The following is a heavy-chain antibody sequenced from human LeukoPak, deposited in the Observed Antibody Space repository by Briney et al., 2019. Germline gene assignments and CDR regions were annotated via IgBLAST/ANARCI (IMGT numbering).Heavy chain of an antibody. CDR1: GGTFSSYA. D-gene: IGHD4-11*01. Sequence: SVKVSCKASGGTFSSYAISWVRQAPGQGLEWMGGIIPIFGTANYAQKFQGRVTITADESTSTAYMELSSLRSEDTAVYYCASISPPSVTLYHGMDVWGQGTTVTVSS. V-gene: IGHV1-69*13. CDR3: ASISPPSVTLYHGMDV. J-gene: IGHJ6*02. CDR2: IIPIFGTA.